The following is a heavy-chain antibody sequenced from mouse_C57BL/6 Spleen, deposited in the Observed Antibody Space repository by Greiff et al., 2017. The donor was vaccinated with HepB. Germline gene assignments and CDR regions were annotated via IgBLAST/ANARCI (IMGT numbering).Heavy chain of an antibody. CDR1: GFTFSSYT. Sequence: EVKLMESGGGLVKPGGSLKLSCAASGFTFSSYTMSWVRQTPEKRLEWVATISGGGGNTYYPDSVKGRFTISRDNAKNTLYLQMSSLRSEDTALYYCARPLYDYDDAMDYWGQGTSVTVSS. CDR3: ARPLYDYDDAMDY. D-gene: IGHD2-4*01. J-gene: IGHJ4*01. V-gene: IGHV5-9*01. CDR2: ISGGGGNT.